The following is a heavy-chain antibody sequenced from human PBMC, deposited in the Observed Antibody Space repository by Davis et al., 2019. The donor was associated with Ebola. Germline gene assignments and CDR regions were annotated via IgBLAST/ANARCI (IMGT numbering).Heavy chain of an antibody. Sequence: AASVKVSCKASGYTFTSYYMHWVRQAPGQGLEWMGIINPSGGSTSYAQKFQGRVTMTRDTSTSTVYMELSSLRSDDTAVYYCARAPRGDYDSSGYLSPYYYYGMDVWGQGTTVTVSS. CDR2: INPSGGST. CDR1: GYTFTSYY. D-gene: IGHD3-22*01. CDR3: ARAPRGDYDSSGYLSPYYYYGMDV. J-gene: IGHJ6*02. V-gene: IGHV1-46*01.